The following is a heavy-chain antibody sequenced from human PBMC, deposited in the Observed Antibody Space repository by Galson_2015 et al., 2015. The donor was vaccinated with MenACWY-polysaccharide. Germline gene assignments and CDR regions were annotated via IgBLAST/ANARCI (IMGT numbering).Heavy chain of an antibody. CDR1: GITFSDYS. D-gene: IGHD6-13*01. V-gene: IGHV3-23*01. J-gene: IGHJ4*02. CDR2: ISESGKNI. CDR3: AKRLVASGMGLS. Sequence: SLRLSCAASGITFSDYSMTWVRQAPGKGLEWVSTISESGKNIFYADSVKGRFTISRDNSKNTLYLQMNSLRAEDTAIYYCAKRLVASGMGLSWGQGTRVTVSS.